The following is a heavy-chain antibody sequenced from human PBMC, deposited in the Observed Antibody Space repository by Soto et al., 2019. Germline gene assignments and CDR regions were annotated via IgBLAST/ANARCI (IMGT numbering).Heavy chain of an antibody. CDR2: INHSGST. CDR1: GGSFSGYY. Sequence: SETLSLTCAVYGGSFSGYYWSWIRQPPGKGLEWIGEINHSGSTNYNPSLKSRVTISVDTSKNQFSLKLSSVTAADTAVYYCARNPIRQLARKVDWFDPWGQRTLVTVSS. J-gene: IGHJ5*02. D-gene: IGHD6-13*01. CDR3: ARNPIRQLARKVDWFDP. V-gene: IGHV4-34*01.